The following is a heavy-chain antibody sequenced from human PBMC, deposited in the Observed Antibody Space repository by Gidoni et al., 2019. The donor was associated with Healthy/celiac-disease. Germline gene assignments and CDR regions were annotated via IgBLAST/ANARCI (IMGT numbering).Heavy chain of an antibody. Sequence: QITLKESGPTLVKPTQTLTLTCTFSGFSPSTSGVGVGWIRQPPGKALEWLALIYWDDDKRYSPSLKSRLTITKDTSKNQVVLTMTNMDPVDTATYYCAHKGPRLPASGYFDYWGQGTLVTVSS. V-gene: IGHV2-5*02. CDR2: IYWDDDK. J-gene: IGHJ4*02. D-gene: IGHD1-26*01. CDR3: AHKGPRLPASGYFDY. CDR1: GFSPSTSGVG.